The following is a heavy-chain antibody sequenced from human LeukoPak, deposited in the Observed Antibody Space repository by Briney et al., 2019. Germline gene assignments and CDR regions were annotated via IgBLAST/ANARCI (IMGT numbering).Heavy chain of an antibody. CDR1: GGSFSGYY. Sequence: KPSETLSLTCAVYGGSFSGYYWSWIRQPPGKGLEWIGEINHSGSTNYNPSLKSRVTISVDTSKNQFSLKLSSVTAADTAVYYCAVGGGSSWYRLNYWGQGTLVTVSS. CDR3: AVGGGSSWYRLNY. V-gene: IGHV4-34*01. D-gene: IGHD6-13*01. J-gene: IGHJ4*02. CDR2: INHSGST.